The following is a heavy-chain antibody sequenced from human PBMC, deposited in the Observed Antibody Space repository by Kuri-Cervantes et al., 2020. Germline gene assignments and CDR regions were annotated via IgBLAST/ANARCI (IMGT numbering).Heavy chain of an antibody. CDR3: AKYYCGGDCYGMDV. CDR1: GFTFRNYV. J-gene: IGHJ6*02. Sequence: GESLKISCAASGFTFRNYVMHWVRQAPGKGLEWVAVISYDGSNKYYADSVKGRFTISRDNSKNTLYLQMNSLRAEDTAVYYCAKYYCGGDCYGMDVWGQGTTVTVSS. V-gene: IGHV3-30-3*01. D-gene: IGHD2-21*01. CDR2: ISYDGSNK.